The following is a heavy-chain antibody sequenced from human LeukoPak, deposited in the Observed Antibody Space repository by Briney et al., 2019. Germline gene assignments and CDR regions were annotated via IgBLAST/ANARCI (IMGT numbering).Heavy chain of an antibody. Sequence: ASVKVSCKASGYTFTGYHMHWVRQAPGQGLEWMGWINPNSGGTNFVQKFQGRVTMTRTSSVSTAYMELSSLTSEDTAVYYCAINWNSLNYWGQGTLVTVSS. V-gene: IGHV1-2*02. J-gene: IGHJ4*02. D-gene: IGHD1/OR15-1a*01. CDR1: GYTFTGYH. CDR3: AINWNSLNY. CDR2: INPNSGGT.